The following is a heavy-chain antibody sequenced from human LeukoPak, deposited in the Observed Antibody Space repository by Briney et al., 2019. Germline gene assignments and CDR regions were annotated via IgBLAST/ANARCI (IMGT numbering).Heavy chain of an antibody. V-gene: IGHV1-58*02. D-gene: IGHD4-11*01. J-gene: IGHJ6*03. CDR1: GLTFTSSA. CDR3: AAATRLPPYYYYYMDV. Sequence: SVKVSCKASGLTFTSSAMQWVRQARGQRLEWIGWIVVDSGNTNYAQKFQERVTITGDMSTSTAYMELSSLRSEDTAVYYCAAATRLPPYYYYYMDVWGKGTTVTVSS. CDR2: IVVDSGNT.